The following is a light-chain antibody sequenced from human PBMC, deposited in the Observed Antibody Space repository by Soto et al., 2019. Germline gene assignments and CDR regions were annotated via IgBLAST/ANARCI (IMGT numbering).Light chain of an antibody. V-gene: IGKV3-20*01. CDR1: QSVSGRY. CDR2: GAS. Sequence: EIVLTQSPGNLSLSPGERAALSCRASQSVSGRYLAWYQQKPGQAPRLLIYGASNRASGMPERFSGSGSGTDFTLTIARLEPEDFAVYYCQEYDGAPITFGLGTRLEI. CDR3: QEYDGAPIT. J-gene: IGKJ5*01.